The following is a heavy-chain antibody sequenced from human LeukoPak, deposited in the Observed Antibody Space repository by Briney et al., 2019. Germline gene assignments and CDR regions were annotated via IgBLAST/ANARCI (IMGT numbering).Heavy chain of an antibody. D-gene: IGHD3-22*01. CDR3: ASSYDSSGSDAFDI. V-gene: IGHV1-2*02. CDR1: GYTFTGYY. Sequence: ASVKVSCKASGYTFTGYYMHWVRQAPGQGLEWMGWINPNSGGTNYAQKFQGRVTMTRDTSISTAYMELSRLRSDDTAVYYCASSYDSSGSDAFDIWGQGTMVTVSS. CDR2: INPNSGGT. J-gene: IGHJ3*02.